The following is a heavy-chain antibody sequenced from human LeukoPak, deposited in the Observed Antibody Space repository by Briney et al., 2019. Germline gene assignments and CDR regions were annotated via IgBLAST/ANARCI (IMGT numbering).Heavy chain of an antibody. V-gene: IGHV3-23*01. CDR3: AKGEMGTTSYYFDY. J-gene: IGHJ4*02. Sequence: GGTLRLSCAASGFTFSSYAMSWVRQAPGKGLEWVSTISGSGGGTYYADSVKGRFTISRDNSKNTLYLQMNSLRAEDTAVYYCAKGEMGTTSYYFDYWGQGTLVTVSS. D-gene: IGHD5-24*01. CDR1: GFTFSSYA. CDR2: ISGSGGGT.